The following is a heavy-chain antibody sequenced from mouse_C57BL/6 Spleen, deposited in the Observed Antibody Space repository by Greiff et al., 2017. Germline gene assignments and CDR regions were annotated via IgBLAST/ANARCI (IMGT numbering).Heavy chain of an antibody. CDR1: GFTFSSYA. Sequence: DVKLLESGAGLVKPGGSLKLSCAASGFTFSSYAMSWVRQTPVKRLEWVADISSGGDYIYYAETVKGRFTSTRDHPRNTLYLQMRSLKSEDTAMYYCTRGRGAMYDRGQGTSVTVDS. CDR2: ISSGGDYI. J-gene: IGHJ4*01. V-gene: IGHV5-9-1*02. CDR3: TRGRGAMYD.